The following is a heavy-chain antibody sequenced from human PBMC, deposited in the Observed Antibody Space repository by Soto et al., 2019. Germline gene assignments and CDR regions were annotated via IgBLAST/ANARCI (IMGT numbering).Heavy chain of an antibody. D-gene: IGHD3-10*01. Sequence: GASVKVSCKASGGTFSSYAISWVRQAPGQGLEWMGGIIPIFGTANYAQKFQGRVTITADKSTSTAYMELSSLRSEDTAVYYCASLLWFGDYYYGMDVWGQGTTVTVS. J-gene: IGHJ6*02. CDR1: GGTFSSYA. CDR3: ASLLWFGDYYYGMDV. V-gene: IGHV1-69*06. CDR2: IIPIFGTA.